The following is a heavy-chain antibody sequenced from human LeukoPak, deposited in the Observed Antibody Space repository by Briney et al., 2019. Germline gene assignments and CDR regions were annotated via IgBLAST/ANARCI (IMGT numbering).Heavy chain of an antibody. CDR3: AKEENYYGSGSYPY. CDR1: GFTFSSYW. D-gene: IGHD3-10*01. CDR2: IKQDGSEK. J-gene: IGHJ4*02. Sequence: GGSLRLSCAASGFTFSSYWMSWVRQAPGKGLEWVANIKQDGSEKYYVDSVKGRFTISRDNAKNSLYLQMNSLRAEDTAVYYCAKEENYYGSGSYPYWGQGTLVTVSS. V-gene: IGHV3-7*01.